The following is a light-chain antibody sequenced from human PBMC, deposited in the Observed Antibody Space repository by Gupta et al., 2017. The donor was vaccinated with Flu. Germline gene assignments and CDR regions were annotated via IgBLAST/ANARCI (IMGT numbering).Light chain of an antibody. V-gene: IGKV3-20*01. J-gene: IGKJ1*01. CDR3: QQYGSLPRT. CDR1: QSVSSSY. CDR2: GAS. Sequence: EIVLTQSPGTLSLSPGERATLPCRASQSVSSSYLAWYQQKPGQAPRLLIYGASSRATGILDRFSGSGSGTDFTLTISRLEPEDFAVYYCQQYGSLPRTFGQGTKVEIK.